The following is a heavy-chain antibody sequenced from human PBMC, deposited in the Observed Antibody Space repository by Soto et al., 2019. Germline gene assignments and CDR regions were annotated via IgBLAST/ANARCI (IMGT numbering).Heavy chain of an antibody. CDR1: GFTINNYI. D-gene: IGHD1-26*01. J-gene: IGHJ4*02. V-gene: IGHV3-23*01. CDR2: IAGSFGTT. CDR3: ARDPPYRKYYFQH. Sequence: EMQLLESGGALVQHGGSLRLSCAASGFTINNYIMSWVRQAPGKGLEWVSTIAGSFGTTAYADSVKGRFTISRDNSQNTLFLQMNSLRAEDSAIYYCARDPPYRKYYFQHWGQGTPVTVSS.